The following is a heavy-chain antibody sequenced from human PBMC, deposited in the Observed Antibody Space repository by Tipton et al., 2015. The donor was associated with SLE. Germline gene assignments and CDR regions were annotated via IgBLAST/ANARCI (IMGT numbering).Heavy chain of an antibody. CDR1: GGSISSSSYY. CDR2: INHSGST. D-gene: IGHD3-10*01. V-gene: IGHV4-39*07. Sequence: TLSLTCTVSGGSISSSSYYWGWIRQPPGKGLEWIGEINHSGSTNYNPSLKSRVTISVDTSKNQFSLKLSSVTAADTAVYYCARALSGYYFDYWGQGTLVTVSS. CDR3: ARALSGYYFDY. J-gene: IGHJ4*02.